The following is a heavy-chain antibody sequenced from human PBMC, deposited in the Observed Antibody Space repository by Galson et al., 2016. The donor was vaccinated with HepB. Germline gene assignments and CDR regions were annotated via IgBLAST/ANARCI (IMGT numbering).Heavy chain of an antibody. CDR1: GFIFSDHD. J-gene: IGHJ3*02. CDR3: ASIRVGATLVGAFDI. D-gene: IGHD1-26*01. CDR2: ISGNGNIV. Sequence: SLRLSCAASGFIFSDHDMSWIRQTPGKGLDWVSSISGNGNIVYYADSVKGRLTISRDNAKNTLYLQMNSLRAEDTAVYYCASIRVGATLVGAFDIWGQGTMVTVSS. V-gene: IGHV3-11*04.